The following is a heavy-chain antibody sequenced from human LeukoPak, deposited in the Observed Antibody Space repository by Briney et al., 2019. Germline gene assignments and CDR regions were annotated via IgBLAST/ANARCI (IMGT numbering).Heavy chain of an antibody. CDR1: GFSCSNYA. V-gene: IGHV3-23*01. CDR2: SSGSGGST. CDR3: AKTSDAGFDP. Sequence: GGSLRLSCAASGFSCSNYAMTWVRQAPGKGLEWVSVSSGSGGSTYYAASVKGRFTISRDNSKNTLYLQLSSLRVEDTALYYCAKTSDAGFDPWGQGTLVTVSS. J-gene: IGHJ5*02.